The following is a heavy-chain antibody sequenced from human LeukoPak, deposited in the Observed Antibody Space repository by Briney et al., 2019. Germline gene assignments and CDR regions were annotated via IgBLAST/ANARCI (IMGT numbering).Heavy chain of an antibody. J-gene: IGHJ4*02. CDR2: IKQDGSEK. D-gene: IGHD3-10*01. CDR3: ARGTYYYGSGSYWVRQGFDY. Sequence: GGSLRLSCAASGFTFSSYWMSWVRQAPGKGLEWVANIKQDGSEKYYVDSVKGRFTISRDNAKNTLYLQMNSLRAEDTAVYYCARGTYYYGSGSYWVRQGFDYWGQGTLVTVSS. V-gene: IGHV3-7*01. CDR1: GFTFSSYW.